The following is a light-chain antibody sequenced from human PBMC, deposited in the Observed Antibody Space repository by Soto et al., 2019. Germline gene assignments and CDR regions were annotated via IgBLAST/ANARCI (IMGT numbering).Light chain of an antibody. CDR2: EVS. CDR3: SSYAGSNNGV. J-gene: IGLJ3*02. CDR1: SSDVGNYKY. Sequence: QSALTQSPSASGSPGQSVTISCTGTSSDVGNYKYVSWYQQHPGKAPKLMIYEVSKRPSGVPDRFSGSKSGNTASLTVSGLQAEDEADYYCSSYAGSNNGVFGGGTKVTGL. V-gene: IGLV2-8*01.